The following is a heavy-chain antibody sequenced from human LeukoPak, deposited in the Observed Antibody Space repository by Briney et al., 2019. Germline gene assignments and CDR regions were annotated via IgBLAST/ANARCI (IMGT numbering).Heavy chain of an antibody. CDR2: INPSGGST. J-gene: IGHJ4*02. V-gene: IGHV1-46*01. CDR1: GYTFTSYY. Sequence: GASVKVSCKASGYTFTSYYMHWVRQAPGQGLEWMEIINPSGGSTSYAQKFQGRVTVTRDTSTSTVYMELSSLRSEDTAVYYCARGSSHVLRYFDWLLLFDYWGQGTLVTVSS. D-gene: IGHD3-9*01. CDR3: ARGSSHVLRYFDWLLLFDY.